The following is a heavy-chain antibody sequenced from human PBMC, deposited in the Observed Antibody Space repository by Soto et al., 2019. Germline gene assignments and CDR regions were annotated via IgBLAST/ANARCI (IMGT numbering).Heavy chain of an antibody. J-gene: IGHJ4*02. CDR3: ASHFGPGGYVDY. CDR2: IYNSGNT. CDR1: GGSISNYY. Sequence: SETLSLTCTVSGGSISNYYWSWIRQPPGKGLEWIGYIYNSGNTSYNPSLKSRVTISVDTSKNQFSLKLSSVTAADTAVYYCASHFGPGGYVDYWGQGALVTVSS. D-gene: IGHD3-10*01. V-gene: IGHV4-59*01.